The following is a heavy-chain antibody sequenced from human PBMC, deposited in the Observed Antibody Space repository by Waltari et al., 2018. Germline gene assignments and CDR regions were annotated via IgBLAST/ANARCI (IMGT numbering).Heavy chain of an antibody. V-gene: IGHV3-23*01. J-gene: IGHJ1*01. CDR3: ASTFFH. CDR2: ISQSGDRT. Sequence: QLLESGVSLVQPGGSLRPSCKASGLTFAGYAMSWVRQAPGKGLEWVSIISQSGDRTDYGDAVRGRFNISRDNSQNMLYLEMNSLRVDDTAVYYCASTFFHWGQGTLVTVFS. D-gene: IGHD3-3*01. CDR1: GLTFAGYA.